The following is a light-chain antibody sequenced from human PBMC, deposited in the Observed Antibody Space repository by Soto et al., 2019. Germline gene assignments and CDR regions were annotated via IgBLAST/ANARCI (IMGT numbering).Light chain of an antibody. Sequence: DVVMTQSPLSLPVTLGQSASISCKSSQSLVDSDGNTYLIWFQQRPGQSPRRLIYSVSNRDSGVQDRFSGSGSGTDFTLKISRVEAEDVGLYYCMQGSHWPWTFGQGTKVEFK. CDR3: MQGSHWPWT. CDR1: QSLVDSDGNTY. V-gene: IGKV2-30*01. CDR2: SVS. J-gene: IGKJ1*01.